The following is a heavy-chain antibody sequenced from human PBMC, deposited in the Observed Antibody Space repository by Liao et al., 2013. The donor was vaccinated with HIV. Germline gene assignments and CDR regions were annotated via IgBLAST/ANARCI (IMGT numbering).Heavy chain of an antibody. CDR2: IYYSGTT. D-gene: IGHD3-16*01. CDR3: ARDRGDVCLTF. CDR1: GGSISSSSYY. J-gene: IGHJ4*02. V-gene: IGHV4-39*07. Sequence: QLQLQESGPGLVKPSETLSLTCTVSGGSISSSSYYWGWIRQPPGKGLEWIGSIYYSGTTYYNPSLKSRVTISVDTSKNQFSLKLSAVTAADTAVYSCARDRGDVCLTFGVQGTLVSVSS.